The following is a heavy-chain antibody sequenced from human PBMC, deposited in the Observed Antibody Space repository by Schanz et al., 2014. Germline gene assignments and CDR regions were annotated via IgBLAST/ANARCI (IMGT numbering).Heavy chain of an antibody. CDR3: AKDLLYGAPMPLNHLDY. J-gene: IGHJ4*02. Sequence: EVQLLESGGGLVQPGGSLRLSCAASGFTFSSYAMSWVRQAPGQGLEWVSALSGSGGSTYYADSVKGRFTISRDNSKNTLYLQMNSLRAEDTAVYYCAKDLLYGAPMPLNHLDYWGQGTLVTVSS. V-gene: IGHV3-23*01. CDR2: LSGSGGST. CDR1: GFTFSSYA. D-gene: IGHD2-2*01.